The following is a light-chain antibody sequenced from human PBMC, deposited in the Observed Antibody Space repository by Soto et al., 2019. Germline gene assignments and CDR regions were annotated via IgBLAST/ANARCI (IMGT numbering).Light chain of an antibody. CDR3: QQRGTWPPIT. J-gene: IGKJ5*01. V-gene: IGKV3-11*01. Sequence: EVVLTQSPATLSLSPGERATLSCRASQSVGSSLAWYQHKPGQAPRLLIYDASDRATDIPNRFRGSEYGTDFSLTISSLEPEDFAVYYCQQRGTWPPITFGQGTRLEMK. CDR1: QSVGSS. CDR2: DAS.